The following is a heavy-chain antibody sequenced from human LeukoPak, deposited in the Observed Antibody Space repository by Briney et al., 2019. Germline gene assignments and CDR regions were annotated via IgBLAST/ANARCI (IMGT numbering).Heavy chain of an antibody. J-gene: IGHJ4*02. CDR3: ARHYCGGDCYFDY. V-gene: IGHV3-7*03. Sequence: GGSLRLSCAASGFTFSSYRMSWVRQAPGKGLEWVANIKQDGSEKYYVDSVKGRFTISRDNAKNSLYLQMNSLRAEDTAVYYCARHYCGGDCYFDYWGQGTLVTVSS. CDR2: IKQDGSEK. D-gene: IGHD2-21*02. CDR1: GFTFSSYR.